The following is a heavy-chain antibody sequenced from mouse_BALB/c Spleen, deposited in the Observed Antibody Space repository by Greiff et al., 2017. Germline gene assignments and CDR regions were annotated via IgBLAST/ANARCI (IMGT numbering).Heavy chain of an antibody. V-gene: IGHV1-31*01. Sequence: VQLQQSGPELVKPGASVKISCKASGYSFTGYYMHWVKQSHVKSLEWIGRINPYNGATSYNQNFKDKASLTVDKSSSTAYMELHSLTSEDSAVYYCARRDYYGNYEGAMDYWGQGTSVTVSS. D-gene: IGHD2-1*01. CDR1: GYSFTGYY. CDR2: INPYNGAT. CDR3: ARRDYYGNYEGAMDY. J-gene: IGHJ4*01.